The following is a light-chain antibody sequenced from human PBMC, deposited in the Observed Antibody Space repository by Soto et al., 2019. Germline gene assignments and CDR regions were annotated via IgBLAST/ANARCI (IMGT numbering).Light chain of an antibody. CDR3: CSYTSSSTLVV. V-gene: IGLV2-23*01. CDR2: EGS. J-gene: IGLJ2*01. CDR1: SSDVGSYNL. Sequence: QSALTQPASVSGSPGQSFTISCTGTSSDVGSYNLVSWYQQHPGKAPKLMIYEGSKRPSGVSNRFSGSKSGNTASLTISGLQAEDEADYYCCSYTSSSTLVVFGGGTKLTVL.